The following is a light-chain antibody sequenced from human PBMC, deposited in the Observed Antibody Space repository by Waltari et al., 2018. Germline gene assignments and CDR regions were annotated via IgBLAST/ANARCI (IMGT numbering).Light chain of an antibody. J-gene: IGLJ2*01. V-gene: IGLV1-44*01. CDR2: FND. CDR1: SPNIGQNT. CDR3: AVWDDSLNGLI. Sequence: QSVLTQPPSASGTPGQRVTIPCSGSSPNIGQNTVHWYQQLPGTAPKLVIYFNDQRPSGVPDRFSGSKSGTSASLAISGLQSEDEADFHCAVWDDSLNGLIFGGGTKLTVL.